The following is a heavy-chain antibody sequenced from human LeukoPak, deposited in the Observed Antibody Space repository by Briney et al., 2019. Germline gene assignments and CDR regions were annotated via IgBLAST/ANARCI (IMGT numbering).Heavy chain of an antibody. Sequence: PSQSLSLTCAVTGGSISSGGYCWSRIRPPPGKGLEWIGYIYHSGSTYYNPSLKSRVTISVDRSKNQFSPKLSSVTAADTAVYYCARRSDDSSGYDWYFDLWGRGTLVTVSS. CDR1: GGSISSGGYC. D-gene: IGHD3-22*01. CDR3: ARRSDDSSGYDWYFDL. CDR2: IYHSGST. V-gene: IGHV4-30-2*01. J-gene: IGHJ2*01.